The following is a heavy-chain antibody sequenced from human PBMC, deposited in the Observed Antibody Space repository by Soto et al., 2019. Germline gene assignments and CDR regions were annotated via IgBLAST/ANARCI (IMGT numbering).Heavy chain of an antibody. Sequence: QVQLQESGPGLVKPSQTLSLICTVSGGSISSGEYYWSWIRQPPGKGLEWIGYIYYSGITYYIPSPKSRITISVDTSKNQFSLKLSSVTAADTAVYYCARCPLSRGYLFDYWGQGTLVTVSS. D-gene: IGHD3-22*01. CDR3: ARCPLSRGYLFDY. J-gene: IGHJ4*02. CDR2: IYYSGIT. CDR1: GGSISSGEYY. V-gene: IGHV4-30-4*01.